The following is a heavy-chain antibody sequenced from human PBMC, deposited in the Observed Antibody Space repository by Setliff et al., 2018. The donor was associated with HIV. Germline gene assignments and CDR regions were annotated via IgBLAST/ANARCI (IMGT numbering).Heavy chain of an antibody. CDR3: ARALYGEYGGDLNWLDP. CDR1: GYTFINYA. Sequence: ASVKVSCKASGYTFINYAMNWVRQAPGQGLEWMGWINTNTGSPTYAQAFTGRFVFSLDTSVSTAYLQISSLKAEDTAVYYCARALYGEYGGDLNWLDPWGQGTLVTVSS. CDR2: INTNTGSP. J-gene: IGHJ5*02. V-gene: IGHV7-4-1*02. D-gene: IGHD4-17*01.